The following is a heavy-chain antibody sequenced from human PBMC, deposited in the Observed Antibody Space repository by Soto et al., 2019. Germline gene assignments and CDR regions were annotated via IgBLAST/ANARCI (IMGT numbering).Heavy chain of an antibody. D-gene: IGHD6-19*01. CDR3: AREDDSSAWSRTFDY. J-gene: IGHJ4*02. CDR1: GDSISSGGYY. CDR2: IYHSGST. Sequence: SETLSLTCTVSGDSISSGGYYWSWIRQPPGKGLEWIGYIYHSGSTYYNPSLKSRVTISVDRSKNQFSLKLSSVTAADTAVYYCAREDDSSAWSRTFDYWGQGTLVTVSS. V-gene: IGHV4-30-2*01.